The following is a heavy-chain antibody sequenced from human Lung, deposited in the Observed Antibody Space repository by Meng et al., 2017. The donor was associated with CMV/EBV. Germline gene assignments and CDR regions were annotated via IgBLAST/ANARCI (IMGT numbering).Heavy chain of an antibody. J-gene: IGHJ6*02. D-gene: IGHD3-3*01. CDR2: IYYSGST. CDR3: ARLGGLRFAFWYGMEV. V-gene: IGHV4-61*01. Sequence: SETLSLTCTVSGGSVSSGSYYWSWIRQPPGKGLEWIGYIYYSGSTNYNPSLKSRVPISVDTSRNPFSLKLSSVTAADTAVYYCARLGGLRFAFWYGMEVWGQGTXVTVSS. CDR1: GGSVSSGSYY.